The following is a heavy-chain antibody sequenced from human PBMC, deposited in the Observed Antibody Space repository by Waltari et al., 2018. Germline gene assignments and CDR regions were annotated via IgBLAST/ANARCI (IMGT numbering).Heavy chain of an antibody. V-gene: IGHV5-51*01. J-gene: IGHJ4*02. CDR3: ARQDFYQSSGYRSFDY. CDR1: GYSFTSYW. D-gene: IGHD3-22*01. Sequence: EVQLVQSGAEVKKPGESLKISCKGSGYSFTSYWNGWVRQMPGKGLEWMGIISPGDSDTRYSPSFHGQVTISADKSTSTAYLQWSSLKASDTAMYYCARQDFYQSSGYRSFDYWGQGTLVTVSP. CDR2: ISPGDSDT.